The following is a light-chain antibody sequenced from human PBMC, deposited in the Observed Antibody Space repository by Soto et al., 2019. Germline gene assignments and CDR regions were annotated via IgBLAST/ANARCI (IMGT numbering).Light chain of an antibody. Sequence: LVRTQSPFTLPVSPGGRFALAGVSSRSVGSNLAWYQQKPGQAPRLLIYGASTRATGIPARFSGSGSGTEFTLTISSLQSEDFAVYYCQQYNNWPPWTFGQGTKVDIK. CDR2: GAS. V-gene: IGKV3-15*01. CDR3: QQYNNWPPWT. J-gene: IGKJ1*01. CDR1: RSVGSN.